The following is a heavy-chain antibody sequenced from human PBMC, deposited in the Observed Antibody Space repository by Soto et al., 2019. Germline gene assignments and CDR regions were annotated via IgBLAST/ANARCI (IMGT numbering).Heavy chain of an antibody. D-gene: IGHD6-13*01. CDR2: ISAYNGNT. V-gene: IGHV1-18*01. CDR3: ARGPGLASQQLVLDAFDI. CDR1: GYTFTSYG. Sequence: ASVKVSCKASGYTFTSYGISWVRQAPGQGLEWMGWISAYNGNTNYAQKLQGRVTMTTDTSTSTAYMELRSLRSDDTAVYYCARGPGLASQQLVLDAFDIWGQGTMVTVSS. J-gene: IGHJ3*02.